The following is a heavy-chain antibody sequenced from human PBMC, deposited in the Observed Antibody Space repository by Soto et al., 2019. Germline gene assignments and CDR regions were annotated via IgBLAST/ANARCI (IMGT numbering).Heavy chain of an antibody. CDR1: GGSISSGDYY. V-gene: IGHV4-31*03. CDR2: IYYSGST. J-gene: IGHJ6*02. CDR3: ARQGFGPLHGLVDV. D-gene: IGHD3-10*01. Sequence: TSETLSLTCTVSGGSISSGDYYWSWIRQPPGKGLEWIGYIYYSGSTYYNPSLNSRVTISGDTSTNQFSLKLTSVTAADTAMYYCARQGFGPLHGLVDVWGQGTTVTVSS.